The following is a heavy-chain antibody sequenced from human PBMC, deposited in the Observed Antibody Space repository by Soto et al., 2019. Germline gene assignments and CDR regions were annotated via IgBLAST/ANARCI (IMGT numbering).Heavy chain of an antibody. Sequence: LSLTCAVYGGSFSGYYWSWIRQPPGKGLEWIGEINHSGSTNYNPSLKSRVTISVDTSKNQFSLKLSSVTAADTAVYYCARSGLLPHYFDYWGQGTLVTVSS. CDR3: ARSGLLPHYFDY. CDR2: INHSGST. J-gene: IGHJ4*02. CDR1: GGSFSGYY. D-gene: IGHD3-22*01. V-gene: IGHV4-34*01.